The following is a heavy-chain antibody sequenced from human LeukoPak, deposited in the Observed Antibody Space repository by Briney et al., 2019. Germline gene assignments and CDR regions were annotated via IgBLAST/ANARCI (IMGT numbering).Heavy chain of an antibody. CDR1: GFTFSSYN. Sequence: GGSLRLSCAAFGFTFSSYNMNWVRQAPGKGLEWVSCISDSSNYIYYADSVRGRFTISRDNAKNSLYLEMNSLRAEDTALYYCAKDLNAWGNYRSTFDYWGQGTLVTVSS. CDR2: ISDSSNYI. CDR3: AKDLNAWGNYRSTFDY. J-gene: IGHJ4*02. D-gene: IGHD3-16*02. V-gene: IGHV3-21*01.